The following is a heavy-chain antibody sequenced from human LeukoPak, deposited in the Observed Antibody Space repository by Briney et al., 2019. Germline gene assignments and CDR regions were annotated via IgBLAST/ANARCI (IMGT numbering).Heavy chain of an antibody. Sequence: GGSLRLSCAASGFTVSNTCMSWVRQAPGKGLEWVGRIKSKTDGGTTDYAAPVKGRFTISRDDSKNTLYLQMNSLKTEDTAVYYCTTDSRLWFGDPPPFDYWGQGTLVTVSS. D-gene: IGHD3-10*01. CDR3: TTDSRLWFGDPPPFDY. J-gene: IGHJ4*02. CDR2: IKSKTDGGTT. CDR1: GFTVSNTC. V-gene: IGHV3-15*01.